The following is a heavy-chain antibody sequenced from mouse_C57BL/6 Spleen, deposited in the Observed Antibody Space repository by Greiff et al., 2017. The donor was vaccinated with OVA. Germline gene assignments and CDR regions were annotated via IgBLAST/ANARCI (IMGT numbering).Heavy chain of an antibody. J-gene: IGHJ4*01. CDR3: ARVYGYALRSSMDY. V-gene: IGHV5-4*03. CDR1: GFTFSSYA. D-gene: IGHD2-2*01. Sequence: EVKLVESGGGLVKPGGSLKLSCAASGFTFSSYAMSWVRQTPEKRLEWVATISDGGSYTYYPDNVKGRFTISRDNAKNNLYLQMSHLKSEDTAMYYCARVYGYALRSSMDYWGQGTSVTVSS. CDR2: ISDGGSYT.